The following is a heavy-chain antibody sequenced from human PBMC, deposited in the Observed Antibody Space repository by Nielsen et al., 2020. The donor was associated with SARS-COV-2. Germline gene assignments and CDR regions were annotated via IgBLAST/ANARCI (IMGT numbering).Heavy chain of an antibody. J-gene: IGHJ6*02. CDR1: GGSISSSSYY. CDR2: IYYSGST. CDR3: ARQEGSSGYYYYYYYYGMDV. Sequence: GSLRLSCTVSGGSISSSSYYWGWIRQPPGKGLEWIGSIYYSGSTYYNPSLKSRVTISVDTSKNQFSLKLSSVTAADTAVYYCARQEGSSGYYYYYYYYGMDVWGQGTTVTVSS. D-gene: IGHD3-22*01. V-gene: IGHV4-39*01.